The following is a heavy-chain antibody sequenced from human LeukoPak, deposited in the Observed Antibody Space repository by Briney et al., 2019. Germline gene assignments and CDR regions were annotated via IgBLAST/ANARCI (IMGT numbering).Heavy chain of an antibody. Sequence: GGSLRLSCAASGFTFSNYEMNWVRQAPGKGLEWVSSISSSSRNTYYADSVKGRFTISRDNAKNSLYLQMNSLRAEDTAVYYCARGGTFGVDISDYWGQGTLVTVSS. CDR3: ARGGTFGVDISDY. D-gene: IGHD3-3*01. CDR2: ISSSSRNT. V-gene: IGHV3-21*01. J-gene: IGHJ4*02. CDR1: GFTFSNYE.